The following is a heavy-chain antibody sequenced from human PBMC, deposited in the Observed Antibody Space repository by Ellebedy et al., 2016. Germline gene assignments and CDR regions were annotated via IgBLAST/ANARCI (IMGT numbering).Heavy chain of an antibody. J-gene: IGHJ4*02. CDR2: ISGSGGST. CDR3: AKDLGGFLEWLLDY. CDR1: GFTFSSYA. Sequence: GESLKISXAASGFTFSSYAMSWVRQAPGKGLEWVSAISGSGGSTYYADSVKGRFTISRDNSKNTLYLQMNSLRAEDTAVYYCAKDLGGFLEWLLDYWGQGTLVTVSS. V-gene: IGHV3-23*01. D-gene: IGHD3-3*01.